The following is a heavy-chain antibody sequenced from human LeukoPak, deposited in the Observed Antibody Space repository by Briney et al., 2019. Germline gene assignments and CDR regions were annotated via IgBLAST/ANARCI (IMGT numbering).Heavy chain of an antibody. J-gene: IGHJ6*02. Sequence: GGSLRLSCAASGFTVSSNYMSWVRQAPGKGLEWVSVIYSGGSTYYADSVKGRFTISRDNSKNTLYLQMNSLRAEDTAVYYCARDLIGVLAVADYYYYGMDVWGQGTTVTVSS. V-gene: IGHV3-66*01. D-gene: IGHD6-19*01. CDR1: GFTVSSNY. CDR2: IYSGGST. CDR3: ARDLIGVLAVADYYYYGMDV.